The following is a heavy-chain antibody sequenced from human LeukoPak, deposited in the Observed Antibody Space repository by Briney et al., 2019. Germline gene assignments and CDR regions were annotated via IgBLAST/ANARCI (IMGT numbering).Heavy chain of an antibody. CDR1: GGTFSSYA. J-gene: IGHJ3*02. D-gene: IGHD3-22*01. CDR3: ASSSFHSSGYPSDAFDI. V-gene: IGHV1-69*06. CDR2: IIPIFGTA. Sequence: SVKVSCKASGGTFSSYAISWVRQAPGQGLEWMGGIIPIFGTANYAQKFRGRVTITADTSKNQFSLKLSSVTAADTAVYYCASSSFHSSGYPSDAFDIWGQGTMVTVSS.